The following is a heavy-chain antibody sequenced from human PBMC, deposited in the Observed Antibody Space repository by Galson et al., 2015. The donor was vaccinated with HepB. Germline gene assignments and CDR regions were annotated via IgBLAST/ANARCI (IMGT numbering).Heavy chain of an antibody. D-gene: IGHD2-8*01. J-gene: IGHJ6*02. V-gene: IGHV3-30-3*01. CDR1: GFTFSRYA. CDR2: ISNDGSNK. Sequence: SLRLSCAASGFTFSRYAMHWVRQAPGKGLEWVAVISNDGSNKYYTDSVKGRFTISKDNSKNTLYLQMNSLRAEDTAVYYCARDGPKDIVVIVYARHYYYAMDVWGQGTTVTVSS. CDR3: ARDGPKDIVVIVYARHYYYAMDV.